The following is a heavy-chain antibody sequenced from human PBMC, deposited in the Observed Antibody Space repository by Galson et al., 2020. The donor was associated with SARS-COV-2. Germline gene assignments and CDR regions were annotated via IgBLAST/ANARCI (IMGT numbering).Heavy chain of an antibody. D-gene: IGHD3-10*01. J-gene: IGHJ3*02. CDR1: GFTFSSYA. CDR3: AKDYDGSGSYSDAFDI. V-gene: IGHV3-23*01. CDR2: IRGSGGST. Sequence: GGSLRLSCAASGFTFSSYAMSWVRQAPGKGLEWVSAIRGSGGSTYYADSVKGRFTISRDNSKNTLYLQMNSLRAEDTAVYYCAKDYDGSGSYSDAFDIWGQGTMVTVSS.